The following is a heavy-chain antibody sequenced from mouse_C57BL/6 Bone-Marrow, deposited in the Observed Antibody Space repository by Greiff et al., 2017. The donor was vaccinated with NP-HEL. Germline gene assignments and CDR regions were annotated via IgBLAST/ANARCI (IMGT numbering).Heavy chain of an antibody. CDR1: GYTFTSYW. CDR3: ASLPYPWYFDV. J-gene: IGHJ1*03. CDR2: IHPNSGST. Sequence: QVQLQQSGAELVKPGASVKLSCKASGYTFTSYWMHWVKQRPGQGLEWIGMIHPNSGSTNYNEKFKSKATLTVDKSSSTAYMQLSSLTSEDSAVYYCASLPYPWYFDVWGTGTTVTVSS. V-gene: IGHV1-64*01.